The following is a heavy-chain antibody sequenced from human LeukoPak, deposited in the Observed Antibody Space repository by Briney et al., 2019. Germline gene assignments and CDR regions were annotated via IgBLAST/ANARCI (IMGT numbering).Heavy chain of an antibody. D-gene: IGHD1-1*01. Sequence: PGGSLRLSCAVSGLTFSSYGMHWVRQAPGKGLEWVAFIHYDGSNKYYADSVKGRFTISRDNSKNTLYLQMDSLRAEDTAMYYCAKQEVVGTNHFDYWGQGTLVTVSS. J-gene: IGHJ4*02. CDR2: IHYDGSNK. CDR3: AKQEVVGTNHFDY. V-gene: IGHV3-30*02. CDR1: GLTFSSYG.